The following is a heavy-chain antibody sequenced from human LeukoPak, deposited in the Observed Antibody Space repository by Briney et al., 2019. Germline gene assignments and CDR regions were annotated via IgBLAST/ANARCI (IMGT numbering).Heavy chain of an antibody. CDR1: GFTFSSYA. J-gene: IGHJ4*02. V-gene: IGHV3-30*04. Sequence: GGSLRLSCAASGFTFSSYAMHWVRQAPGKGLEWVAVISYNGSNKYYADSVKGRFTISRDNSKNTLYLQMNSLRAEDTAVYYCARDSGYSGYDPTEPDYWGQGTLVTVSS. CDR2: ISYNGSNK. D-gene: IGHD5-12*01. CDR3: ARDSGYSGYDPTEPDY.